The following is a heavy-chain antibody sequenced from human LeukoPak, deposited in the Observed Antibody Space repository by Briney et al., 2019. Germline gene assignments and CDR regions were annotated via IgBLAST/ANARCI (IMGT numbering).Heavy chain of an antibody. CDR2: ISSSGSTI. D-gene: IGHD5-24*01. J-gene: IGHJ4*02. V-gene: IGHV3-48*03. Sequence: GGSLRLSCAGSGFTFSSYEMNWVRQAPGKRLEWVSYISSSGSTIYYADSVKGRFTISRDNAKNSLYLQMNSLRAEDTAVYYCARDRDGYNFGFGYWGQGTLVTVSS. CDR1: GFTFSSYE. CDR3: ARDRDGYNFGFGY.